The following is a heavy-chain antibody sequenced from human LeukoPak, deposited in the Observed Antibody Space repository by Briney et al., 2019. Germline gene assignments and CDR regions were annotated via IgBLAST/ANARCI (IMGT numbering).Heavy chain of an antibody. V-gene: IGHV1-69*06. J-gene: IGHJ4*02. Sequence: SVKVSCKASGGTFSSYAISWVRQAPGQGLEWMGGIIPIFGTANYAQKFQGRVTITADKSTSTAYMELSSLRSEDTAVYYCARDDSVRGVIITGDYWGQGTLVTVSS. CDR1: GGTFSSYA. D-gene: IGHD3-10*01. CDR2: IIPIFGTA. CDR3: ARDDSVRGVIITGDY.